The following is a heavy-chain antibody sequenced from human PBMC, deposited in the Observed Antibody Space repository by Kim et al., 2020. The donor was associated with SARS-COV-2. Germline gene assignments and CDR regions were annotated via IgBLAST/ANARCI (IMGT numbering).Heavy chain of an antibody. D-gene: IGHD1-7*01. Sequence: ASVKVSCKASGYTFTSYGISWVRQAPGQGLEWMGWISAYNGNTNYAQKLQGRVTMTTDTSTSTAYMELRSLRSDDTAVYYCARDRNRDQYNWNYEGYYYYGMDVWGQGTTVTVSS. CDR2: ISAYNGNT. CDR3: ARDRNRDQYNWNYEGYYYYGMDV. V-gene: IGHV1-18*01. CDR1: GYTFTSYG. J-gene: IGHJ6*02.